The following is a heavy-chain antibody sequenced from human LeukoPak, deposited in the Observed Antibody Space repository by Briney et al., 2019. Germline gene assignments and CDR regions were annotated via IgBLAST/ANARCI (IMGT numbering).Heavy chain of an antibody. D-gene: IGHD4-17*01. Sequence: ASVKVSCKASGYTFTDYYIHWMRQATGQGLEWMGWINPKRGVTTYAQKFQGRVTMTRDTSITTAYMELTRLRSDDTTIYYCARERNYGDYGNAFDVWGQGTKVTVSS. V-gene: IGHV1-2*02. CDR3: ARERNYGDYGNAFDV. CDR2: INPKRGVT. CDR1: GYTFTDYY. J-gene: IGHJ3*01.